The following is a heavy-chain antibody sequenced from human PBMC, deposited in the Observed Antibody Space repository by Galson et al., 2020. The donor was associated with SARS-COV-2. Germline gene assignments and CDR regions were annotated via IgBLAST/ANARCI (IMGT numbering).Heavy chain of an antibody. CDR3: ARDAGDGYNLVGYYYYGMDV. Sequence: GGSLRLSCAASGFTFSSYSMNWVRQAPGKGLEWVSYISSSSSTIYYADSVKGRFTISRDNAKNSLYLQMNSLRAEDTAVYYCARDAGDGYNLVGYYYYGMDVWGQGTTVTVSS. J-gene: IGHJ6*02. CDR1: GFTFSSYS. CDR2: ISSSSSTI. V-gene: IGHV3-48*01. D-gene: IGHD5-12*01.